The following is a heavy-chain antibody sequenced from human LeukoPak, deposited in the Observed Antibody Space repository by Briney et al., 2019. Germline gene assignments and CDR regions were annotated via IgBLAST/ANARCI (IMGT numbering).Heavy chain of an antibody. CDR2: VYYNGRT. CDR3: ARAPRGYNGYQTRRHWYFDL. D-gene: IGHD5-12*01. V-gene: IGHV4-39*07. Sequence: SETLSLTCTVSGGSIHSSNYYWGWIRQPPGKGLECIGSVYYNGRTYYNPSLKSRVTISIDTSKNQFSLKLSSVTAADTAVYYCARAPRGYNGYQTRRHWYFDLWGRGTLVTVSS. J-gene: IGHJ2*01. CDR1: GGSIHSSNYY.